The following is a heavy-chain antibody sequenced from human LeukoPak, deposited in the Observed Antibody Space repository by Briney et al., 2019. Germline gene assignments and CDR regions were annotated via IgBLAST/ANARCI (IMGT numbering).Heavy chain of an antibody. CDR3: VRGCGRPSCPYYLDS. J-gene: IGHJ4*02. V-gene: IGHV3-23*01. CDR1: GFTFSSYA. Sequence: GGSLRLSCAASGFTFSSYAMSWVRQAPGKGLEWVSAISGSGGSTYYADSVKGRFTISRDNSKNTLYLQMNSLGAEDTAVYYCVRGCGRPSCPYYLDSWGQGALVTVSS. CDR2: ISGSGGST. D-gene: IGHD2-21*01.